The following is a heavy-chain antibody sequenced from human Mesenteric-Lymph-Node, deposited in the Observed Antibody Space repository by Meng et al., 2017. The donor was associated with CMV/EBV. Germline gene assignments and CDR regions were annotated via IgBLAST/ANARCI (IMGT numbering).Heavy chain of an antibody. CDR1: GYTFTGYY. V-gene: IGHV1-2*02. J-gene: IGHJ4*02. Sequence: ASVKVSCKASGYTFTGYYMHWVRQAPGQGLEWMGWINPNSGGTNYAQKFQGRVTMTRDTSISTAYMELSSLRSEDTAVYYCARWCSSTSCYTSDYWGQGTLVTVSS. CDR3: ARWCSSTSCYTSDY. D-gene: IGHD2-2*02. CDR2: INPNSGGT.